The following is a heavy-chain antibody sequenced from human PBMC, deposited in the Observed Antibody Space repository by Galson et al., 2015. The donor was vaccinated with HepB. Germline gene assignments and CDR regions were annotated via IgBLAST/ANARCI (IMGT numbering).Heavy chain of an antibody. D-gene: IGHD6-13*01. Sequence: SLRLSCAASGFTFSSYSMNWVRQAPGKGLEWVSYISSSSSTIYYADSVKGRFTISRDNAKNSLYLQMNSLRAEDTAVYYCARGPPGIAAALDYWGQGTLVTVSS. CDR3: ARGPPGIAAALDY. V-gene: IGHV3-48*01. J-gene: IGHJ4*02. CDR2: ISSSSSTI. CDR1: GFTFSSYS.